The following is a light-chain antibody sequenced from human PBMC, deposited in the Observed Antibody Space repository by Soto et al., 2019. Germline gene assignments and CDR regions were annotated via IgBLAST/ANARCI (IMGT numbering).Light chain of an antibody. CDR1: QSVSSIY. CDR3: QQYADSPLT. V-gene: IGKV3-20*01. J-gene: IGKJ4*01. Sequence: DIVLTQSPGTLSLSPGERATLSCRASQSVSSIYLAWYQQKPGQAPRLLIYGASNRATGVPDRFSGGGSATDFTLTISRLEPEDFAVYYCQQYADSPLTFGGGTKVEIK. CDR2: GAS.